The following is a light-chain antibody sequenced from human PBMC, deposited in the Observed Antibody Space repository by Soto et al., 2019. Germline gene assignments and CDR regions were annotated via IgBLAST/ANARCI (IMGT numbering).Light chain of an antibody. V-gene: IGKV1-5*03. Sequence: DIQMTQSPSTLSAFVGDRVTITCRASDSISSWLAWYQQKPGKAPKLLIYKASNLASGVPSRFSGSGSGTDFTLTISSLQPEDFATYYCQQANSFPITFGQGTRLEIK. CDR2: KAS. CDR1: DSISSW. J-gene: IGKJ5*01. CDR3: QQANSFPIT.